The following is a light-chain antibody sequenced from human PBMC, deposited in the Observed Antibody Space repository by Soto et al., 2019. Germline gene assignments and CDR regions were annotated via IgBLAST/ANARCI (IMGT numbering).Light chain of an antibody. CDR2: KAS. Sequence: DIPMTQSPSTLSASVGDRVTITCRASQSISSWLAWYQQKPGKAPKLLIYKASSLESGVPSRFSGSGSGTEFTLTISSLQPDDFATYYCQQYNSYTWTFGQGTKVELK. CDR3: QQYNSYTWT. CDR1: QSISSW. J-gene: IGKJ1*01. V-gene: IGKV1-5*03.